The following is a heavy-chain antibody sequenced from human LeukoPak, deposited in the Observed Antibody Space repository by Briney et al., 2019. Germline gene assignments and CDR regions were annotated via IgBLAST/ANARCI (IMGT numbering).Heavy chain of an antibody. CDR2: INHSGST. J-gene: IGHJ4*02. Sequence: PSETLSLTCAAFGGSFSGYYWSWIRQPPGKGLDWIGEINHSGSTNYNPSLKSRVTISVDTSKNQFSLKLSSVTAADTAVYYCARGGRNAMVRGVIPLDYWGQGTLVTVSS. V-gene: IGHV4-34*01. CDR3: ARGGRNAMVRGVIPLDY. D-gene: IGHD3-10*01. CDR1: GGSFSGYY.